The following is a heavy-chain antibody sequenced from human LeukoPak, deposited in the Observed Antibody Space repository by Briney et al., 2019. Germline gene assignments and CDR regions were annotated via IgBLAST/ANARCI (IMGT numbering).Heavy chain of an antibody. CDR2: ISMNVQTT. Sequence: GGSLRLSCSASGFTFTSHVMHWVRQAPGKGLQYVSGISMNVQTTYYAGSVKGRFTISRDSSKNTVYLQMNSLTAEDTAVYYCVREGLERRTNFDYWGQGTLV. CDR3: VREGLERRTNFDY. V-gene: IGHV3-64D*06. D-gene: IGHD1-1*01. J-gene: IGHJ4*02. CDR1: GFTFTSHV.